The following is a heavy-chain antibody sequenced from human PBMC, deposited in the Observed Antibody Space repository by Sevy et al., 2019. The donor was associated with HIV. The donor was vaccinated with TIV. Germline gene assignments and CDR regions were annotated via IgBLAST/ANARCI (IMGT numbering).Heavy chain of an antibody. Sequence: GGSLRLSCKGSGYNITSYWIGWVRQMPGKGLEWMGIINPCDSDTRYIPSFQGQVTISVDKSINTAYLQWSSLKASDTAMYYCARQWSSSADYWGQGTLVTVSS. CDR2: INPCDSDT. CDR1: GYNITSYW. V-gene: IGHV5-51*01. J-gene: IGHJ4*02. CDR3: ARQWSSSADY. D-gene: IGHD6-6*01.